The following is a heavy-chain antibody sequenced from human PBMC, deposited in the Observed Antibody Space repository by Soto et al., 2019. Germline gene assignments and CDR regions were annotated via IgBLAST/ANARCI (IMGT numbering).Heavy chain of an antibody. Sequence: SETLSLTCAFSCGSIISSNWWSWVRQPPGKGLEWIGEIYHSGSTNYNPSLKSRVTISVDKSKNQFSLKLSSVTAADTAVYYCARGRAVFDYYYGMDVWGQGTTVTVSS. CDR2: IYHSGST. J-gene: IGHJ6*02. CDR3: ARGRAVFDYYYGMDV. D-gene: IGHD1-20*01. CDR1: CGSIISSNW. V-gene: IGHV4-4*02.